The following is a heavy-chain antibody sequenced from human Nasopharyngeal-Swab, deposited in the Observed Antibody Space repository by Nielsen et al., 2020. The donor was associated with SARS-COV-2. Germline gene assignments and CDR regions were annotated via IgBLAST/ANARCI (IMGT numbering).Heavy chain of an antibody. CDR1: GGSISSGSYY. CDR2: IYTSGST. CDR3: ARDLSVAFDY. J-gene: IGHJ4*02. D-gene: IGHD6-19*01. V-gene: IGHV4-61*02. Sequence: TLSLTCTVSGGSISSGSYYWSWIRQPAGKGLEWIGRIYTSGSTNYNPSLKSRVTISVDTSKNQFSLKLSSVTAADTAVYYCARDLSVAFDYWGQGTLVTVSS.